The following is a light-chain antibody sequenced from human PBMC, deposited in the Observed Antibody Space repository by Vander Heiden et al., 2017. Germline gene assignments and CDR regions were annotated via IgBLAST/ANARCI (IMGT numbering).Light chain of an antibody. J-gene: IGLJ2*01. CDR3: AAWDDSLNGVV. CDR1: SSNIGSDT. V-gene: IGLV1-44*01. Sequence: QSVLTQPPSASETPGQRVTISCSGSSSNIGSDTVNWYQQLPGAAPKLLMYSNNQRPSGVPDRFSGSKSGTSASLAISGHQPEDEADYYCAAWDDSLNGVVFGGGTKLTVL. CDR2: SNN.